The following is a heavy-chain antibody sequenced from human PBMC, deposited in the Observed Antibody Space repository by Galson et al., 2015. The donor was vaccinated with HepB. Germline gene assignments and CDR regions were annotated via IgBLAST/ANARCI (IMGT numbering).Heavy chain of an antibody. CDR2: IKQYGSET. D-gene: IGHD6-13*01. V-gene: IGHV3-7*03. Sequence: SLRLSCAASGFSSSTYWMTWVRQAPGKGLEWVANIKQYGSETYYVDSVKGRFTISRDDAKNSVYLQMNSLRAEDTAIYYCARDKDPSRSWVDGLIYYGLAVWGQGTTVTVSS. CDR1: GFSSSTYW. J-gene: IGHJ6*02. CDR3: ARDKDPSRSWVDGLIYYGLAV.